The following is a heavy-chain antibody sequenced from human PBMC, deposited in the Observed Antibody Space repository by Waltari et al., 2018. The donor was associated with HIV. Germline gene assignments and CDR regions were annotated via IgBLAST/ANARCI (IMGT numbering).Heavy chain of an antibody. J-gene: IGHJ4*02. Sequence: QVQLVQSGAEVKKPGASVKVFCKASGYTFTSYGISWVRPAPGHGLEWMGWISAYNGNTNYAQKLQGRVTMTTDTSTSTAYMELRSLRSDDTAVYYCARDGGVNYYDSSGYYSPVNWGQGTLVTVSS. D-gene: IGHD3-22*01. V-gene: IGHV1-18*04. CDR2: ISAYNGNT. CDR1: GYTFTSYG. CDR3: ARDGGVNYYDSSGYYSPVN.